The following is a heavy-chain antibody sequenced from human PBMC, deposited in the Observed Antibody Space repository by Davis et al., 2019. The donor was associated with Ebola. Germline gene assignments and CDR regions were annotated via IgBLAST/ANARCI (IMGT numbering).Heavy chain of an antibody. J-gene: IGHJ4*02. D-gene: IGHD2-15*01. V-gene: IGHV1-2*02. CDR2: INTKSGGT. Sequence: ASVKVSCKASGYTFTAYWIYWVRQAPGQGLEWMGSINTKSGGTRYVQKFQDRVTMTRDTSISTVYMELSSLTSDDTAVYYCARDFSGRTRGGYWGQGTLVTVSS. CDR1: GYTFTAYW. CDR3: ARDFSGRTRGGY.